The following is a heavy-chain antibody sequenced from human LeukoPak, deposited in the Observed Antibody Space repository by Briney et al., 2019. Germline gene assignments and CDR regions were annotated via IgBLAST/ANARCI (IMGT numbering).Heavy chain of an antibody. CDR1: GFTFSSYS. D-gene: IGHD4-17*01. CDR2: ISSSSSYI. CDR3: ARLHDYGDYVGATFDY. V-gene: IGHV3-21*01. Sequence: AGGSLRLSCAASGFTFSSYSMNWVRQAPGKGLEWVSSISSSSSYIYYADSVKGRFTISRDNAKNSLYLQMNSLRAEDTAVYYCARLHDYGDYVGATFDYWGQGTLVTVSS. J-gene: IGHJ4*02.